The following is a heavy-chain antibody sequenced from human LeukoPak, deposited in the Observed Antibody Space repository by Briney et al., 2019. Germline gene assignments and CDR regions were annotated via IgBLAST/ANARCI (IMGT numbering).Heavy chain of an antibody. V-gene: IGHV3-23*01. J-gene: IGHJ4*02. D-gene: IGHD3-16*01. CDR2: ISASGGST. CDR3: AKNWDYDSGPGDY. CDR1: GFTFSSFA. Sequence: PGGSLRLSCAASGFTFSSFAMTYVRQAPGKGLEWVSTISASGGSTYYADSVKGRFTISRDNSKNTLSLQMNRLRAEDTAVYFCAKNWDYDSGPGDYWGQGTLVTVSS.